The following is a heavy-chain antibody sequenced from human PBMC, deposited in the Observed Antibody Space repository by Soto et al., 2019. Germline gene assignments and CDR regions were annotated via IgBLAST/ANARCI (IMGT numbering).Heavy chain of an antibody. CDR3: ASRRDGYTCY. V-gene: IGHV4-39*01. Sequence: QLQLQESGPGLVKPSETLSLTCTVSGGSISSSSYYWGWIRQPPGKGLAWIGSIYYSGSTYYNPSRTSRVTISVDTSKSQFSLKLSSVTAADTAVYYCASRRDGYTCYWGRGTLVTVSS. CDR1: GGSISSSSYY. J-gene: IGHJ4*02. D-gene: IGHD5-12*01. CDR2: IYYSGST.